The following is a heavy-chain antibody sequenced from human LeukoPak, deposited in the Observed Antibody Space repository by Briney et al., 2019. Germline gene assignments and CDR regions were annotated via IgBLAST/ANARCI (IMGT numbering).Heavy chain of an antibody. V-gene: IGHV3-23*01. J-gene: IGHJ5*02. Sequence: GGSLRLSCVASGFTFTSYAMSWVRQAPGKGLEWVSGISSSGSSRYYADSVRGRFTMSRDNSKNTVYLQMNSLRAEDTAVYYCAKVEDGAPAAPSGQGTLVTVSS. D-gene: IGHD2-2*01. CDR3: AKVEDGAPAAP. CDR2: ISSSGSSR. CDR1: GFTFTSYA.